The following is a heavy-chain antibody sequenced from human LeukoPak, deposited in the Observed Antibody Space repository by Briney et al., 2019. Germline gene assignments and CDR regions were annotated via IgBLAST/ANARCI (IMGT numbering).Heavy chain of an antibody. Sequence: PGGPVRLSCAASGLTLRDYYMICLRQAPGEGLEWVSVIYSGGSTYYADSVKGRFTISRDNSKNTLYLQMNSLRAEDTAVCYCARVSPSDAFDIWGQGTMVTVSS. CDR3: ARVSPSDAFDI. CDR1: GLTLRDYY. J-gene: IGHJ3*02. CDR2: IYSGGST. V-gene: IGHV3-66*02.